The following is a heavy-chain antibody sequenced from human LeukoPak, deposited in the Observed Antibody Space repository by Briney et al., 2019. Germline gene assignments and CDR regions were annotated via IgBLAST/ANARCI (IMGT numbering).Heavy chain of an antibody. Sequence: SETLSLTCAVYGGCFSGYYWSWIRQPPGKGLEWIGEINHSGSTNYNPSLKSRVTISVDTSKNQFSLKLSSVTAADTAVYYCAPLAGGWYTGWGQGTLVTVSS. CDR3: APLAGGWYTG. J-gene: IGHJ4*02. V-gene: IGHV4-34*01. D-gene: IGHD6-19*01. CDR1: GGCFSGYY. CDR2: INHSGST.